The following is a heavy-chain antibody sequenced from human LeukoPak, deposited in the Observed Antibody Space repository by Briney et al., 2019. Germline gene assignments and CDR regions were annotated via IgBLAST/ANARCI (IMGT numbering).Heavy chain of an antibody. J-gene: IGHJ4*02. CDR2: IYSGGST. CDR1: GFTVSSNY. D-gene: IGHD5-18*01. Sequence: QSGGSLRLSCAASGFTVSSNYMSWVRQAPGKGLEWVSVIYSGGSTYYADSVKGRFTISRDNSKNTVYLQMNSLRAEDTAVYYCARVGTAMVLGYWGQGSLVTVSS. CDR3: ARVGTAMVLGY. V-gene: IGHV3-53*01.